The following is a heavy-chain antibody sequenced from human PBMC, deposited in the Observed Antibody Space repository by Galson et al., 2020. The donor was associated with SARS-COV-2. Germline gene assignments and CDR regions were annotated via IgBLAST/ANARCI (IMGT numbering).Heavy chain of an antibody. Sequence: GGSLKPPLPGPGFTYSSFGMHWVPQAPGKGMGWEAVKWFDGSNKHYADSVKGGFPISRDNPKTTLYLQVNSLRPEDTAVYYCASELPAATEDAFDIWGQGTMVTVSS. CDR1: GFTYSSFG. D-gene: IGHD2-2*01. J-gene: IGHJ3*02. CDR2: KWFDGSNK. CDR3: ASELPAATEDAFDI. V-gene: IGHV3-33*01.